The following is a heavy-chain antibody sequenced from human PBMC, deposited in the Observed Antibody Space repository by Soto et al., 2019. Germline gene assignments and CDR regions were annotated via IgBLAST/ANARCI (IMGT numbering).Heavy chain of an antibody. CDR1: EITFSRYA. J-gene: IGHJ5*02. V-gene: IGHV3-23*01. CDR2: INDSGDST. CDR3: AKGQYSSSSGWFDP. Sequence: PGGSLRLSCAASEITFSRYAMSWVRQAPGKGLQWVSTINDSGDSTYYADSVKGRFTISRDNSKNTLYLQMNSLRADDTAVFYCAKGQYSSSSGWFDPWGQGTLVTISS. D-gene: IGHD6-13*01.